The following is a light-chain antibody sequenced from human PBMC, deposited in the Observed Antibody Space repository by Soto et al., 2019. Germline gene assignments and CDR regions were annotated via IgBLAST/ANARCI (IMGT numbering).Light chain of an antibody. V-gene: IGLV1-44*01. CDR3: AAWDGSLNGHV. Sequence: QSVLTQPHSASGTPGQRVTISCSGSSSNIGTSSVHWFQQLPGTAPKLLISTTNQRPSGVPERFSGSKSGTSASLAISGLQSEEEADYYCAAWDGSLNGHVFGTGTKVTVL. CDR1: SSNIGTSS. J-gene: IGLJ1*01. CDR2: TTN.